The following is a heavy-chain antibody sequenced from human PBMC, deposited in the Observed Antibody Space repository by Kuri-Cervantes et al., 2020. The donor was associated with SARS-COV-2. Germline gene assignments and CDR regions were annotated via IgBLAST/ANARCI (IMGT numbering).Heavy chain of an antibody. J-gene: IGHJ4*02. V-gene: IGHV3-48*01. CDR3: ATPAPEYGGNSGGWVF. CDR1: GFIFSSHS. Sequence: ESPKISRAASGFIFSSHSMNWVRQAPGKGLEWVSYISSSSSTIYYADSVKGRSTISRDNAKNSLYLQMNSLRAEDTAVYYCATPAPEYGGNSGGWVFWGQGTLVTVSS. CDR2: ISSSSSTI. D-gene: IGHD4-23*01.